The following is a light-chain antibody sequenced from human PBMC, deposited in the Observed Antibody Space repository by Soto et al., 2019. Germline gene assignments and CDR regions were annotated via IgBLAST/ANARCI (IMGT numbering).Light chain of an antibody. CDR1: TGAVTSGYY. J-gene: IGLJ1*01. CDR3: LLYYGGVHV. CDR2: STN. V-gene: IGLV7-43*01. Sequence: QAVVTQEPSLTVSPGGTVTLTCGSGTGAVTSGYYPNWFQQKPGQAPRPLIYSTNNKYSWTPARFSGSLLGGKAALTLSRVQPEDEADYYCLLYYGGVHVFGTGTKLTVL.